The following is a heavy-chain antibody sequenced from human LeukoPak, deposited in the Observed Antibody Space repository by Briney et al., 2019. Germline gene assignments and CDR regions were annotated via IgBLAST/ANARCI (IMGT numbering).Heavy chain of an antibody. CDR2: INSDESST. CDR3: ARASKNTAWSHFDY. CDR1: GFTFSSYA. J-gene: IGHJ4*02. V-gene: IGHV3-74*03. D-gene: IGHD1/OR15-1a*01. Sequence: PGGSLRLSCAASGFTFSSYAMSWVRQAPGKGLVWVSHINSDESSTTYADSVKGRFTISRDNAKNTLYLEMNTLRAEDTAVYYCARASKNTAWSHFDYWGQGTLVTVSS.